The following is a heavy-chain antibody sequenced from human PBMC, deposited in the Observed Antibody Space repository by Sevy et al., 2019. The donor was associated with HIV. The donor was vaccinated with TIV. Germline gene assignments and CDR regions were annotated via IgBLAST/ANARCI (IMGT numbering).Heavy chain of an antibody. Sequence: GGSLRLSCAASEFTVSSSYMSWVRQAPGKGLEWVSILYSGGSTYYAASVKGRFAVSRDNSKNTLYLQMNSLRAEDTAVYYCARPGTGSYRAYFDYWGQGTLVSVSS. CDR1: EFTVSSSY. J-gene: IGHJ4*02. CDR2: LYSGGST. D-gene: IGHD1-26*01. V-gene: IGHV3-53*01. CDR3: ARPGTGSYRAYFDY.